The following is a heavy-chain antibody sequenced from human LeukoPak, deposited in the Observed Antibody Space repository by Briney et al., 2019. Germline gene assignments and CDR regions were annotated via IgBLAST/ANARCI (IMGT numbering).Heavy chain of an antibody. CDR3: AKQNTMVRLNDY. J-gene: IGHJ4*02. Sequence: PGGSLRLSCAASGFTFSSYAMSWVRQAPGKGLEWVSAISGSGGSTYYADSVEGRFTISRDNSKNTLYLQMNSLRAEDTAVYYCAKQNTMVRLNDYWGQGTLVTVSS. CDR1: GFTFSSYA. V-gene: IGHV3-23*01. D-gene: IGHD3-10*01. CDR2: ISGSGGST.